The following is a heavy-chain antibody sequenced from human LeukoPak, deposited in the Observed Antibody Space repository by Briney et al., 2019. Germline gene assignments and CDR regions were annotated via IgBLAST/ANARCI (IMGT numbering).Heavy chain of an antibody. J-gene: IGHJ4*02. CDR2: ISYDGSNK. D-gene: IGHD3-22*01. CDR1: GFTFSSYA. Sequence: GRSLRLSCAASGFTFSSYAMHWVRQAPGKGLEWVAVISYDGSNKYYADSVKGRFTISRDNSKNTLYLQMNSLRAEDTAIYYCAREYYFSSGAFDYWGQGTLVTVSS. V-gene: IGHV3-30*04. CDR3: AREYYFSSGAFDY.